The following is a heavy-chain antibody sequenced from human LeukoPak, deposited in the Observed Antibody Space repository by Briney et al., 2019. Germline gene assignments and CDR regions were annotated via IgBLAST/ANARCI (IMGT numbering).Heavy chain of an antibody. CDR3: ARGAPQEYCSGGSCPYFDY. J-gene: IGHJ4*02. Sequence: SVKVSCKASGGTFSSYAISWVRQAPGQGLEWMGGIIPIFGTANYAQKFQGRVTITTDESTSTAYMELSSLRSEDTAVYYCARGAPQEYCSGGSCPYFDYWGQGTLVTVSS. CDR1: GGTFSSYA. D-gene: IGHD2-15*01. V-gene: IGHV1-69*05. CDR2: IIPIFGTA.